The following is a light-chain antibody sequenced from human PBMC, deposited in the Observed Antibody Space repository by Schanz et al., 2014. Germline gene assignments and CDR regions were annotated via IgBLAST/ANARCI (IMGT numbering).Light chain of an antibody. CDR2: GAS. CDR3: QQRSNWPLT. CDR1: QSVNSN. Sequence: EIVMTQSPATLSVSPGERATLSCRASQSVNSNLAWYQQKPGLPPRLLIYGASTRATDIPARFTGSGAGTEFTLTISSLEPEDFAVYYCQQRSNWPLTFGGGTKVEIK. J-gene: IGKJ4*01. V-gene: IGKV3-15*01.